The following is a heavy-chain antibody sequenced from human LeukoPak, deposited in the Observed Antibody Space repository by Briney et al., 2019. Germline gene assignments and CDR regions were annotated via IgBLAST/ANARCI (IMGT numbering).Heavy chain of an antibody. CDR1: GFTFSSYA. CDR3: AKPQRGSYYGNYFDY. D-gene: IGHD1-26*01. V-gene: IGHV3-23*01. Sequence: GGSLRLSCAASGFTFSSYAMSWVRQAPGKGLEWVSAISGGGGSTYYADSVKGRFAISRDNSKNTLYLQMNSLRAEDTAVYYCAKPQRGSYYGNYFDYWGQGILVTVSS. J-gene: IGHJ4*02. CDR2: ISGGGGST.